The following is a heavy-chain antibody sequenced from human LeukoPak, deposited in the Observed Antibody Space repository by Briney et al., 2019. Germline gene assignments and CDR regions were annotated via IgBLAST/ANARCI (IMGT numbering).Heavy chain of an antibody. J-gene: IGHJ6*02. CDR1: GFTFNSYG. CDR3: AKDPKYCSGGSCYSWAYYYYYYGMDV. Sequence: GGSLRLSCAASGFTFNSYGMHWVRQAPGKGLEWVAVISYDGSNEFYADSVKGRFAISRDNSKNTLYLQMNSLRAEDTAVYYCAKDPKYCSGGSCYSWAYYYYYYGMDVWGQGTTVTVSS. D-gene: IGHD2-15*01. V-gene: IGHV3-30*18. CDR2: ISYDGSNE.